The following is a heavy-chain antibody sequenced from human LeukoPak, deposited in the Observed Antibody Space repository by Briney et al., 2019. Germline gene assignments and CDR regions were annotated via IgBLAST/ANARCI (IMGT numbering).Heavy chain of an antibody. D-gene: IGHD6-19*01. CDR3: ARGFQYSSGWYYFDY. CDR2: VSAYNGNT. J-gene: IGHJ4*02. V-gene: IGHV1-18*01. Sequence: ASVKVSCKASGYTFTSYGISWVRQAPGQGLEWMGWVSAYNGNTNYAQKLQGRVTMTTDTSTSTAYMELRSLRSDDTAVYYCARGFQYSSGWYYFDYWGQGTLVTVSS. CDR1: GYTFTSYG.